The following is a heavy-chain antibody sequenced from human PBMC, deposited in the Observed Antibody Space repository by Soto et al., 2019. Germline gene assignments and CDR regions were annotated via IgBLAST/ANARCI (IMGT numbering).Heavy chain of an antibody. J-gene: IGHJ4*02. D-gene: IGHD6-19*01. CDR1: GFTFSSYA. CDR2: ISGSGGSR. Sequence: EVQLLESGGGLVEPGGSLRLSCAASGFTFSSYAMGWVRQAPGKGLEWVSSISGSGGSRYYADSVKGRITISRDSSKNTMYLQMNRLRVQDTDVYYFAKWLSNKSRYYFDYWGQGTLVTVSS. V-gene: IGHV3-23*01. CDR3: AKWLSNKSRYYFDY.